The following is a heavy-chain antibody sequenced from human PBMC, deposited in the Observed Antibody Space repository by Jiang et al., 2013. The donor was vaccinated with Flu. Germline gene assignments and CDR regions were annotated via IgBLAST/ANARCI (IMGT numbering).Heavy chain of an antibody. CDR3: AREDYDILTGYSYFDY. Sequence: QSGSELKKPGASVKVSCKASGYTLTSYAMNWVRQAPGQGLEWMGWINTNTGNPTYAQGFTGRFVFSLDTSVSTAYLQISSLKAEDTAVYYCAREDYDILTGYSYFDYWAREPWSPSPQ. V-gene: IGHV7-4-1*02. CDR2: INTNTGNP. CDR1: GYTLTSYA. J-gene: IGHJ4*02. D-gene: IGHD3-9*01.